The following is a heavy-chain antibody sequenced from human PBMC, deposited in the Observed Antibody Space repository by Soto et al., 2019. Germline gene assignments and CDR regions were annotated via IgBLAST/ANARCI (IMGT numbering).Heavy chain of an antibody. CDR2: XXPXDXXX. CDR3: AASIFYYGMDV. J-gene: IGHJ6*02. CDR1: GYTFTNYW. V-gene: IGHV5-51*01. Sequence: GESQKISCKGSGYTFTNYWIGWVRQMPGKGPXWXGXXXPXDXXXKXXXXFQGQVTISADKSITTTYLQWSSLKASDTAIYYCAASIFYYGMDVWGQGTTVTVSS.